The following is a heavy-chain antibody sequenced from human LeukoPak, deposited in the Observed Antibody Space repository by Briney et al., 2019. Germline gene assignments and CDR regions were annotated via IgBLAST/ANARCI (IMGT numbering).Heavy chain of an antibody. CDR2: IYSGGNI. J-gene: IGHJ4*02. CDR3: AGRHCSGGGCYFAGADPFDY. D-gene: IGHD2-15*01. CDR1: GFTVSSTY. V-gene: IGHV3-53*01. Sequence: PGGSLRLSCAASGFTVSSTYMSWVRQAPGKGLEWVSVIYSGGNIYYIESVKGRFTISRDTSKNTLYLQMNSLRAEDPAVYFCAGRHCSGGGCYFAGADPFDYWGQGTLVTVSS.